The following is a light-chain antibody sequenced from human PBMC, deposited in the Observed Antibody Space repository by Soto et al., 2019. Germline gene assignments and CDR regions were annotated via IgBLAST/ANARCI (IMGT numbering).Light chain of an antibody. CDR3: LRYGDSPPSYT. J-gene: IGKJ2*01. V-gene: IGKV3-20*01. CDR1: QSVSSRN. CDR2: GAS. Sequence: EIVLTQSPGTVSLSPGERATLSCRASQSVSSRNLAWYRQKPGQAPSLLIFGASNRATGIPDRFSGSGSGTDFTLTISRLESEDRLVYYPLRYGDSPPSYTFGQGTKLEIK.